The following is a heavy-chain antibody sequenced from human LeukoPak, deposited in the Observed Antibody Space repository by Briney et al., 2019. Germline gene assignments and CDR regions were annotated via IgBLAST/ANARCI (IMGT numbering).Heavy chain of an antibody. Sequence: ASVKVSCKASGYTLTGISIHWVRQAPGRGLEWMGGFDPEDGETIYAQKFQGRVTMTEDTSTDTAYMELSSLRSEDTAVYYCATLFDENNAGGSDCWGQGTLVTVSS. CDR3: ATLFDENNAGGSDC. J-gene: IGHJ4*02. D-gene: IGHD3-16*01. CDR1: GYTLTGIS. V-gene: IGHV1-24*01. CDR2: FDPEDGET.